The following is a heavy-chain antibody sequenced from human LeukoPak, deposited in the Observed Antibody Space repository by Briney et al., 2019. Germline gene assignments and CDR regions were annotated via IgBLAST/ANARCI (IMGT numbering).Heavy chain of an antibody. D-gene: IGHD3-9*01. Sequence: LGESLKISCKGSGYSFTSYWIGWVRQMPGKGLEWMGIIYPGDSDTRYSPSFQGQVTISADKSISTAYLQWSSLKASDTAMYYCARTRDILTGYGYYYYGMDVWGQGTTVTVSS. CDR1: GYSFTSYW. V-gene: IGHV5-51*01. CDR2: IYPGDSDT. CDR3: ARTRDILTGYGYYYYGMDV. J-gene: IGHJ6*02.